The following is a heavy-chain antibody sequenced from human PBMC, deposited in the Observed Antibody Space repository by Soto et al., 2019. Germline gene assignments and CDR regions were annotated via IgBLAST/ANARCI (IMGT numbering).Heavy chain of an antibody. V-gene: IGHV4-59*01. CDR3: ARVESGIAAAGRDDWFDP. D-gene: IGHD6-13*01. CDR1: GGSISSYY. J-gene: IGHJ5*02. CDR2: IYYSGST. Sequence: SETLSLTCTVSGGSISSYYWSWIRQPPGKGLEWIGYIYYSGSTNYNPSLKSRVTISVDTSKNQFSLKLSSVTAADTAVYYCARVESGIAAAGRDDWFDPWGQGTLVTVSS.